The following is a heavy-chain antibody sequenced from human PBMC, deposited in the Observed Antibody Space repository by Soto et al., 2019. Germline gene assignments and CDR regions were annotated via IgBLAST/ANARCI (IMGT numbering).Heavy chain of an antibody. CDR2: ISSSSSYI. D-gene: IGHD3-3*01. V-gene: IGHV3-21*01. CDR3: ARDLFRSDGWFDP. Sequence: GGSLRLSCAASGFTFSSYSMNWVRQAPGKGLEWVSSISSSSSYIYYADSVKGRFTISRDNAKNSLYLQMNSLRAEDTAVYYCARDLFRSDGWFDPWGQGTLVTVSS. CDR1: GFTFSSYS. J-gene: IGHJ5*02.